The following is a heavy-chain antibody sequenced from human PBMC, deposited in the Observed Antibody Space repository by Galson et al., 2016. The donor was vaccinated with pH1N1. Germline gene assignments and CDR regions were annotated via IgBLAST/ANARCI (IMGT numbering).Heavy chain of an antibody. Sequence: SVKVSCKASGYTFTTYSMHWVRQAPGQRLEWLGWINPGNGDTKYSQKFQGRVTITRDTSASTAYMELSSLRSEDTAVYYCAFQVLIGITMVFDYWGQGTLVTVSS. CDR3: AFQVLIGITMVFDY. D-gene: IGHD1-14*01. V-gene: IGHV1-3*01. CDR2: INPGNGDT. CDR1: GYTFTTYS. J-gene: IGHJ4*02.